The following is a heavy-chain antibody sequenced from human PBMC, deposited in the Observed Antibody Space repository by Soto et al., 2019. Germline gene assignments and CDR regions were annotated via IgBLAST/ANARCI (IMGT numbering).Heavy chain of an antibody. J-gene: IGHJ3*02. Sequence: EVQLVESGGGLVKPGGSLRLSCVDSGFTFRSYSMNWVRQAPGKGLEWVSSISTTSNPIFYADSLKGRFTISRDNAKNSLYLQMNSLRAEDTAVYFCVRGGRGDPRDDVFDIWGQGTMVTVSS. CDR1: GFTFRSYS. V-gene: IGHV3-21*06. CDR3: VRGGRGDPRDDVFDI. D-gene: IGHD1-26*01. CDR2: ISTTSNPI.